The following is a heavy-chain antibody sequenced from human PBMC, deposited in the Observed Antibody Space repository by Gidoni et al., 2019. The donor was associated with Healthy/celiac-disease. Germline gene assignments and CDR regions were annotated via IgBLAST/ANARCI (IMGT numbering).Heavy chain of an antibody. D-gene: IGHD3-22*01. CDR3: AREPDADYYDSSGEAAFDI. V-gene: IGHV3-53*01. Sequence: EVQLVASGGGLIQPGGSLRLSFAAPGFTLSSNSRSRVRQEPGKGLEWVSVIYSGGSTYYADSGKSRFTIYRDNSKNTLYLQMNSLRAEDTAVYYCAREPDADYYDSSGEAAFDIWGQGTMVTVSS. CDR1: GFTLSSNS. J-gene: IGHJ3*02. CDR2: IYSGGST.